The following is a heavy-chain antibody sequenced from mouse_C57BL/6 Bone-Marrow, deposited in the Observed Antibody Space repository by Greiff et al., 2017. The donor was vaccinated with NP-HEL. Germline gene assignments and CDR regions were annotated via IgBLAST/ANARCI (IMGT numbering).Heavy chain of an antibody. CDR1: GYTFTRYD. D-gene: IGHD1-1*01. CDR3: ASERDYYGSSYYYAMDY. J-gene: IGHJ4*01. V-gene: IGHV1-64*01. CDR2: IHPNSRCT. Sequence: VQLQQSGPELVQPGASVKLSCKASGYTFTRYDINWVKQRPGQGLEWIGMIHPNSRCTNSNEKFKSKATLTVDKSSRTAYMQLSSLTSEDSAVYYCASERDYYGSSYYYAMDYWGQGTSVTVSS.